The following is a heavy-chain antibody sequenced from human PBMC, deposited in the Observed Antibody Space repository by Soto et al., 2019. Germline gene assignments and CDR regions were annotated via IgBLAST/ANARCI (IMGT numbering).Heavy chain of an antibody. CDR1: GFSFNNHG. D-gene: IGHD2-8*01. Sequence: QVQMAESGGGVVQPGRSLRLSCAASGFSFNNHGMHWVRQAPGKGLEWVAVIWYDGSYKYYADSVKGRFTISRDNSKNTLYLQMNSLRAEDTALYYCARPHMVSYSFDSWGQGTLVTVSS. CDR3: ARPHMVSYSFDS. CDR2: IWYDGSYK. J-gene: IGHJ4*02. V-gene: IGHV3-33*01.